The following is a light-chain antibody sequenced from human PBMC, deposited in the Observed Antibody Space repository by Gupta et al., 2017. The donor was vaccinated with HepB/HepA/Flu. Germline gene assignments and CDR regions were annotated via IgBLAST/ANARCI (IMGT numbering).Light chain of an antibody. V-gene: IGLV2-11*01. CDR1: RSDVGGYNY. CDR3: CSDAGIYTYV. Sequence: QSSLPQPRSVSGSPGPSVAISCTGTRSDVGGYNYVSWYQQHPGKAPKLMIYNVTSRPSGVPDRFSGSKSGNTASLTISGRLADDEADYYCCSDAGIYTYVFGCGTKVTVL. J-gene: IGLJ1*01. CDR2: NVT.